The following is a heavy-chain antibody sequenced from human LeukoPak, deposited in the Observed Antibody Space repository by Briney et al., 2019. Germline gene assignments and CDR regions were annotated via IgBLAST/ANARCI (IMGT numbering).Heavy chain of an antibody. Sequence: GGSLRLSCAASGCTFSSYWMHWVRQAPGKGLVWVSRINSDGSTTTYADSVEGRFTLYRDNAKNTVYLQMNRLRVEDTAVYFCTRDLYTFDYWGQGTLVTVPS. J-gene: IGHJ4*02. V-gene: IGHV3-74*01. CDR3: TRDLYTFDY. CDR2: INSDGSTT. CDR1: GCTFSSYW.